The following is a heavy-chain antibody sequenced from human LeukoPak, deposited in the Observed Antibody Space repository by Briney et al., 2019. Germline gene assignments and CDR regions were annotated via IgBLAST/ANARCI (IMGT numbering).Heavy chain of an antibody. D-gene: IGHD1-1*01. V-gene: IGHV4-34*01. CDR1: GGSFSGYY. CDR2: INHSGST. Sequence: SETLSLTCAVYGGSFSGYYWGWIRQPPGMTLEWIGEINHSGSTNYNPSLKSRVTISVDTSKNQFSLKLSSVTAADTAVYYCARATTTGTDYFDYWGQGTLVTVSS. J-gene: IGHJ4*02. CDR3: ARATTTGTDYFDY.